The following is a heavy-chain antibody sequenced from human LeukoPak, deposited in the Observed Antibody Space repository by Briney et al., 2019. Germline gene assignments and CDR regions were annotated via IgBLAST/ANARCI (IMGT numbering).Heavy chain of an antibody. J-gene: IGHJ6*02. CDR3: ARDHIVLLWFGELDYGMDV. V-gene: IGHV1-3*01. Sequence: ASVKLSCKASGYTFTSYAMHWVRQAPGQRLEWVGWVNAGNGNTKYSQKFQGRVTITRDTSASTAYMELSSLRSEDTAVYYCARDHIVLLWFGELDYGMDVWGQGTTVTVSS. CDR2: VNAGNGNT. CDR1: GYTFTSYA. D-gene: IGHD3-10*01.